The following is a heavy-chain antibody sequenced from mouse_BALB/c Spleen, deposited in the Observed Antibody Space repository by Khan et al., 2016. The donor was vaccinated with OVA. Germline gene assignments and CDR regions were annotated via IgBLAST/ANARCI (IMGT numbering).Heavy chain of an antibody. CDR2: IFPGDGDT. CDR3: ATIYYGSRYGYGMDY. CDR1: AYEFSTSW. Sequence: QVQLQQSGPELVKPGASVKISCKASAYEFSTSWMNWVKQRPGQGLEWIGRIFPGDGDTYYNGKFKGKATLTADKSSSTVYMQFSSLTSEDSAVYFCATIYYGSRYGYGMDYWGQGTSVTVSS. V-gene: IGHV1-82*01. J-gene: IGHJ4*01. D-gene: IGHD1-1*01.